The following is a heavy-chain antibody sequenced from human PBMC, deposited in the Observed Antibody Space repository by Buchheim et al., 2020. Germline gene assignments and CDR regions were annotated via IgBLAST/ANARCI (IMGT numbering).Heavy chain of an antibody. V-gene: IGHV4-34*01. CDR1: GGSFSGYY. Sequence: QVQLQQWGAGLLKPSETLSLTCAVYGGSFSGYYWSWIRQPPGKGLEWIGEINHSGSTNYNPSPKSRVTISVDTSQNQFSLKLSSVTAADTAVYYCARGVRAPRGGPATAIRTEVWGQGTL. CDR3: ARGVRAPRGGPATAIRTEV. D-gene: IGHD2-2*02. J-gene: IGHJ4*02. CDR2: INHSGST.